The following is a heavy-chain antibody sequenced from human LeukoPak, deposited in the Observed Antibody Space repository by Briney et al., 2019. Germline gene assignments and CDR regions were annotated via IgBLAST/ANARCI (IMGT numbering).Heavy chain of an antibody. Sequence: PGGSLRLSCAASGFTFSSYWMSWVRQAPGKGLEWVANIKQDGSEKYYVDSVKGRFTISRDNAKNSLYLQMNSLRAEDTAVYYCAKDHLSYYYDSSGLDYWGQGTLVTVSS. V-gene: IGHV3-7*01. CDR2: IKQDGSEK. CDR1: GFTFSSYW. CDR3: AKDHLSYYYDSSGLDY. J-gene: IGHJ4*02. D-gene: IGHD3-22*01.